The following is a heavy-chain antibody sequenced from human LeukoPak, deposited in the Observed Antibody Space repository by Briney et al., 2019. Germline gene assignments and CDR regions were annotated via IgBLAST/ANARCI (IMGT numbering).Heavy chain of an antibody. J-gene: IGHJ4*02. CDR1: GDSISSYY. V-gene: IGHV4-59*01. Sequence: SETLSLTCTVSGDSISSYYWSWIRQPPGKGLEWIGYMYYSGNTNYNPSLKSRVTMSVDTSKNQFSLRLTSVTAADTAVYYCARGRSYGFDFNSWGPGTLVIVSS. CDR3: ARGRSYGFDFNS. CDR2: MYYSGNT. D-gene: IGHD5-18*01.